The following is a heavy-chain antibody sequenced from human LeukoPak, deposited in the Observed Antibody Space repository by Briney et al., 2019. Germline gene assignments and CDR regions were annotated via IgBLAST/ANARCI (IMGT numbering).Heavy chain of an antibody. CDR3: ARAVGSGSLYDY. CDR1: GGSISSSSYY. CDR2: IYYSGST. Sequence: SETLSLTCTVSGGSISSSSYYWGWIRQPPGKGLEWIGSIYYSGSTYYNPSLKSRVTISVDTSKNQFSLKLSSVTAADTAVYYCARAVGSGSLYDYWGQGTLVTVSS. D-gene: IGHD1-26*01. J-gene: IGHJ4*02. V-gene: IGHV4-39*07.